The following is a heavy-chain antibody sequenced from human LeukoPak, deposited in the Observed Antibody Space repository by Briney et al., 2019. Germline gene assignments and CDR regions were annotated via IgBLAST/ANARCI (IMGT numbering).Heavy chain of an antibody. CDR2: INPNSGGT. J-gene: IGHJ4*02. CDR1: GYTFTGYY. Sequence: VASVKVSCKASGYTFTGYYMHWVRQAPGQGLEWMGWINPNSGGTNYAQKFQGRVTMTGDTSISTAYVELSRLRSDDTAVYYCARGPRGPAAIVWGFDYWGQGTLVTVSS. CDR3: ARGPRGPAAIVWGFDY. D-gene: IGHD2-2*02. V-gene: IGHV1-2*02.